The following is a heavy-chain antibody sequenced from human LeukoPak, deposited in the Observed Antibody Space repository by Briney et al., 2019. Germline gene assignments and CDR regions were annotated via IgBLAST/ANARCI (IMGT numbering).Heavy chain of an antibody. CDR3: AKVNRSSGRQSRYYYCGMDV. V-gene: IGHV3-23*01. D-gene: IGHD3-3*01. Sequence: QPGGSLRLSCSASGFIFSDYAMNWVRQAPGKGLQWVSGISGGTFSTYYADSVKGRFTISRDNSKNTLYLQMNSLRAEDTALYYCAKVNRSSGRQSRYYYCGMDVWGQGTTVTVSS. CDR1: GFIFSDYA. J-gene: IGHJ6*02. CDR2: ISGGTFST.